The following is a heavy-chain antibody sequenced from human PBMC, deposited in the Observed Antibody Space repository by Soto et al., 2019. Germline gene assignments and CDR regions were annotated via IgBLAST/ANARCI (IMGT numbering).Heavy chain of an antibody. CDR2: IGDSGDRT. Sequence: EVQLMESGGGLVQPGGSLRLSCASSGFTLSMSAVNWVRQAPGEGLEWVSYIGDSGDRTYYADSVKGRFTISRDRSKNTVSLQMDSLRAEDTAVYYCAKDRGIIVKAGDAFDVWGQGTKVTVSS. J-gene: IGHJ3*01. CDR1: GFTLSMSA. V-gene: IGHV3-23*01. D-gene: IGHD3-16*02. CDR3: AKDRGIIVKAGDAFDV.